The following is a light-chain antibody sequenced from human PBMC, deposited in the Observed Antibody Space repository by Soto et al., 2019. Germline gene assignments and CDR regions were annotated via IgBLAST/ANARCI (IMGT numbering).Light chain of an antibody. CDR1: QSVSSSY. CDR2: GAS. CDR3: QQYGSSPIT. V-gene: IGKV3-20*01. J-gene: IGKJ5*01. Sequence: EIVLTQSPGTLSLSPGERATLSCRASQSVSSSYLAWYQRKPGQAPRLLIYGASTRATGIPDRFSGSGSGTDFSLTISRLEPEDFAVYYCQQYGSSPITFGRGTRLEI.